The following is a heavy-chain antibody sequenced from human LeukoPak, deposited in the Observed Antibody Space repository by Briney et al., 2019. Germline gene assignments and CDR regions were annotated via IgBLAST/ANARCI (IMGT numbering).Heavy chain of an antibody. V-gene: IGHV4-34*01. D-gene: IGHD1/OR15-1a*01. CDR3: ARGRTKEPFDY. CDR2: INHSGST. CDR1: GGSFSGYY. J-gene: IGHJ4*02. Sequence: SETLSLTCAVYGGSFSGYYRSWIRQPPGKGLEWIGEINHSGSTNYNPSLKSRVTISVDTSKNQFSLKLSSVTAADTAVYYCARGRTKEPFDYWGQGTLVTVSS.